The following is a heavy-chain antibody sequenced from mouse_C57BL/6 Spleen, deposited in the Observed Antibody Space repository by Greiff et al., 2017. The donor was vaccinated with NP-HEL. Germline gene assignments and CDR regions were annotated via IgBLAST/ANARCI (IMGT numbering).Heavy chain of an antibody. D-gene: IGHD1-1*01. CDR2: IYPSDSET. J-gene: IGHJ3*01. CDR3: ARSDYGSSLRCAY. CDR1: GYTFTSYW. V-gene: IGHV1-61*01. Sequence: QVQLQQPGAELVRPGSSVKLSCKASGYTFTSYWMDWVKQRPGQGLEWIGNIYPSDSETHYNQKFTDKATLTVDKSSSTAYMQLSSLTSEDSAVYYCARSDYGSSLRCAYWGQGTLVTVSA.